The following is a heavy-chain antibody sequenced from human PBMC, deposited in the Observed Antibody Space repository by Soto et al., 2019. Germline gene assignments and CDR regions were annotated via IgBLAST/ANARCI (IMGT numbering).Heavy chain of an antibody. D-gene: IGHD6-19*01. CDR2: INTKSGGT. V-gene: IGHV1-2*04. Sequence: ASVKVSCKASRYTFTDYYVHWVRQAPGQGPEWMGWINTKSGGTNYAQNFKGWVTMTRDTSISTAYMELSGLRSDDTAVYYCARPRDLAVAGASDGVWGQGTIVTDSS. CDR1: RYTFTDYY. J-gene: IGHJ3*01. CDR3: ARPRDLAVAGASDGV.